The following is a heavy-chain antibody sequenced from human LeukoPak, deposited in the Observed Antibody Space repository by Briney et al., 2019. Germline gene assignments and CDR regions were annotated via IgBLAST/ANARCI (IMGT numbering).Heavy chain of an antibody. D-gene: IGHD2-2*01. V-gene: IGHV3-30*01. CDR2: ISYDRSNK. CDR3: AGMGRYCSSTSCSDY. CDR1: GFTFSSYA. J-gene: IGHJ4*02. Sequence: GRSLRLSCAASGFTFSSYAMHWVRQAPGKGLEWVAVISYDRSNKYYADSVKGRFTISRDNSKNTLYLQMNSLRAEDTAVYCCAGMGRYCSSTSCSDYWGQGTLVTVSS.